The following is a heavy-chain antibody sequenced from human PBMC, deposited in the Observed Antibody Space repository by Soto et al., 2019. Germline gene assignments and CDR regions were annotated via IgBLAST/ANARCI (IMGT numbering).Heavy chain of an antibody. V-gene: IGHV5-51*01. CDR2: IYPGDSDT. CDR1: GYSFTTYW. Sequence: GSLKISCKGSGYSFTTYWIAWVRQMPGKGLEWMGIIYPGDSDTRYSPSFQGQVTISADKSISTAYLQWSSLKASDTAMYYCAKQKDYAYDYWGQGTLVTVSS. J-gene: IGHJ4*02. D-gene: IGHD4-17*01. CDR3: AKQKDYAYDY.